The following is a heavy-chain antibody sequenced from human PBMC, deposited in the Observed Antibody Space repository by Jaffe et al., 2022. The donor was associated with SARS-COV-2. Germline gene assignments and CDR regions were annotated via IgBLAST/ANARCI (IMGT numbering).Heavy chain of an antibody. CDR2: ISSTSGMI. J-gene: IGHJ4*02. CDR1: GFIFSDYI. V-gene: IGHV3-48*02. Sequence: EVHLVESGGGLVQPGGSLRLSCAGSGFIFSDYIMNWVRQAPGKGLEWIAYISSTSGMIYYADSVKGRFTISRDNANNSLFLQMSSLRDEDTAVYYCARGTSMGTSTSSLYWGQGVQVTVSS. D-gene: IGHD1-1*01. CDR3: ARGTSMGTSTSSLY.